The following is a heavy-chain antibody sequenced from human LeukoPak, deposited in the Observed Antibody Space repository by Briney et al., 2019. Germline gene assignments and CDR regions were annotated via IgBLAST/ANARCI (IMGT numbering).Heavy chain of an antibody. J-gene: IGHJ4*02. Sequence: ASVKVSCKASGGTFSSYYMHWVRQAPGQGLEWMGIINPSGGSTSYAQKFQGRVTMTRDTSTSTVYMELSSLRSEDTAVYYCARALYDSSGYYRFDYWGQGTLVTVSS. V-gene: IGHV1-46*01. CDR2: INPSGGST. CDR3: ARALYDSSGYYRFDY. D-gene: IGHD3-22*01. CDR1: GGTFSSYY.